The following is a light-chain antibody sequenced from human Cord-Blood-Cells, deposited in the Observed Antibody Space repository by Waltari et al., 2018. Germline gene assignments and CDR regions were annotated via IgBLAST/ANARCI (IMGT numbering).Light chain of an antibody. J-gene: IGKJ1*01. V-gene: IGKV1-39*01. CDR3: QQSYSTPRT. CDR1: QSISSY. Sequence: DLQMTQSPSSLSASVGDRVTITCRARQSISSYLNWYPQKPGKAPKLLIYAASSLQSGVPSRFRGSGSGTDFTLTISSLQPEDFATYYCQQSYSTPRTCGQGTKVEIK. CDR2: AAS.